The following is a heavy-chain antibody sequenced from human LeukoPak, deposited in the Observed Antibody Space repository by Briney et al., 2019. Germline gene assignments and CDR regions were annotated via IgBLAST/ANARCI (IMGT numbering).Heavy chain of an antibody. J-gene: IGHJ4*02. V-gene: IGHV3-30*02. CDR1: GFTFSNHG. CDR3: AKDYSGSYYDY. D-gene: IGHD1-26*01. CDR2: IRYDETKK. Sequence: PGGSLRPSCVASGFTFSNHGMHWVRQAPAKGLEWVAYIRYDETKKYYADPVKGRFTISRDKSKNTLYLQMISLKVEGTAVYYCAKDYSGSYYDYWGQGTLVAVSS.